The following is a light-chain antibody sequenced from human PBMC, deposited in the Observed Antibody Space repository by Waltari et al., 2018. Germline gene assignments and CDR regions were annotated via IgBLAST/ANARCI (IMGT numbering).Light chain of an antibody. CDR3: QQSLTTPWT. CDR1: HRINIW. CDR2: KAS. V-gene: IGKV1-5*01. J-gene: IGKJ1*01. Sequence: IQVIQSPSTLSASVGDTVTISCRVSHRINIWLAWYQQKPGKAPKLLIKKASTLEDGVPSRFSGSGSGTKFTLTIKSLQPDDFGTYYCQQSLTTPWTFGQGTRVEVK.